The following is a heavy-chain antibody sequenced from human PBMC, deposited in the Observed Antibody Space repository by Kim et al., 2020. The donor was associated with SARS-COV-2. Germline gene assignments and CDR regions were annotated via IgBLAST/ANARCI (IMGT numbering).Heavy chain of an antibody. Sequence: GGSLRLSCAASGFTFSSYSMNWVRQAPGKGLEWVSSISSSSSYIYYADSVKGRFTISRDNAKNSLYLQMNSLRAEDTAVYYCARVYCTGGVCPYYYYMDVWGKGTTVTVSS. CDR2: ISSSSSYI. V-gene: IGHV3-21*01. CDR1: GFTFSSYS. CDR3: ARVYCTGGVCPYYYYMDV. D-gene: IGHD2-8*02. J-gene: IGHJ6*03.